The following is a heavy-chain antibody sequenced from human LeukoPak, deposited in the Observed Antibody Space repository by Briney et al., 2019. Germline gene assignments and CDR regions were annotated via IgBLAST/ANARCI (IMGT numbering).Heavy chain of an antibody. V-gene: IGHV1-8*02. D-gene: IGHD3-16*02. CDR1: GYTFTSHG. J-gene: IGHJ4*02. Sequence: GASVKVSCKASGYTFTSHGINWVRQAPGQGLEWMGWMNPNSGRRVYAQKFQGRVTMTRNSSINTAYMELTSLRSDDTAVYYCARGLRSDYWGQGTLVTVSS. CDR3: ARGLRSDY. CDR2: MNPNSGRR.